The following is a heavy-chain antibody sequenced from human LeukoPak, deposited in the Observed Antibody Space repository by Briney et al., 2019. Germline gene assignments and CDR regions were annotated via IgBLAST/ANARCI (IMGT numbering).Heavy chain of an antibody. Sequence: AGGSLRLSCAASGFTFSGYWMGWVRQAPGKGLEWVANIKQDGSEKYYVDSVKGRFTISRDSVKNSPYLQMNSLRAEDTAVYYCARYRGSRSFDYWGQGTLVSVSS. V-gene: IGHV3-7*03. J-gene: IGHJ4*02. CDR2: IKQDGSEK. CDR1: GFTFSGYW. CDR3: ARYRGSRSFDY. D-gene: IGHD3-10*01.